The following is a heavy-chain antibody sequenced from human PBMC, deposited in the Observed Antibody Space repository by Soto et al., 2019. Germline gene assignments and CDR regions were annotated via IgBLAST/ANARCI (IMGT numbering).Heavy chain of an antibody. V-gene: IGHV3-48*02. CDR1: GFTFSDYA. CDR2: ISSSSSTI. J-gene: IGHJ4*02. Sequence: VQLVESGGGVVQPGGSLRLSCAASGFTFSDYALHWVRQAPGKGLEWVSYISSSSSTIYYADSVKGRFTISRDNGKNSLYLQMNSLRDEDTAVYYCARFWSAYYTYFFDYWGQGTLVTVSS. D-gene: IGHD3-3*01. CDR3: ARFWSAYYTYFFDY.